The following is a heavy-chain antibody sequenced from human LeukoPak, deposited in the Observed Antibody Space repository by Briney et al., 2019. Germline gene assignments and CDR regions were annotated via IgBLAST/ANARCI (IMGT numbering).Heavy chain of an antibody. Sequence: GRSLRLSCAASGFTFSSYGMHWVRQAPGKGLEWGAFISYDGSNKYYADSVKGRFTISRDNSQNTLYLQMNSLRAEDTAVYYCAKEGRSIVASMLDYWGQGTLVTVSS. CDR3: AKEGRSIVASMLDY. D-gene: IGHD5-12*01. V-gene: IGHV3-30*18. CDR2: ISYDGSNK. CDR1: GFTFSSYG. J-gene: IGHJ4*02.